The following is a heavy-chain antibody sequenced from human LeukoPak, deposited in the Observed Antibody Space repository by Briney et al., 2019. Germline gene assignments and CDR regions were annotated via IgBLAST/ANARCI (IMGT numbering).Heavy chain of an antibody. V-gene: IGHV1-18*01. CDR3: ARDVDYPDLVPAAIIY. CDR2: ISAYNGNT. D-gene: IGHD2-2*02. CDR1: GYTFTSYG. J-gene: IGHJ4*02. Sequence: ASVKVSCKASGYTFTSYGISWVRQAPGQGLEWMGWISAYNGNTNYAQKLQGRVTMTTDTSTSTAYMELRSLRPDDTAVYYCARDVDYPDLVPAAIIYWGQGTLVTVSS.